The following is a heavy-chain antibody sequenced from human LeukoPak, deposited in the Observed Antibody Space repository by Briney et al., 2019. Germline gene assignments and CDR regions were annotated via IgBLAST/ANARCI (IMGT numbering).Heavy chain of an antibody. CDR3: AKDSYTYGPRHFDY. Sequence: GGSLRLSCAASGFTFSSYTMNWVRQAPGKGLEWVSGISGSGGSTYYADSVKGRFTISRDNSKNTLYLQMNSLRAEDTAVYYCAKDSYTYGPRHFDYWGQGTLVTVSS. CDR1: GFTFSSYT. D-gene: IGHD5-18*01. V-gene: IGHV3-23*01. J-gene: IGHJ4*02. CDR2: ISGSGGST.